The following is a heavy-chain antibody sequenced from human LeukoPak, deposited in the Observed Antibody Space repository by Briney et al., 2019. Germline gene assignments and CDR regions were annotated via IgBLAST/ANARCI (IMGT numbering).Heavy chain of an antibody. D-gene: IGHD3/OR15-3a*01. J-gene: IGHJ4*02. CDR2: IYYSGST. CDR1: GGSISSSSYY. V-gene: IGHV4-39*07. Sequence: SETLSLTCTVSGGSISSSSYYWGWIRQPPGKGLEWIGSIYYSGSTYYNPSLKSRVTISVDTSKNQFSLKLSSVTAADTAVYYCERGGGTGWGQGTLVTVSS. CDR3: ERGGGTG.